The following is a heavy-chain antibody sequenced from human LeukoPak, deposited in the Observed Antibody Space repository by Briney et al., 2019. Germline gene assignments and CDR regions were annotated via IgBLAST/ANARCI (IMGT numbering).Heavy chain of an antibody. J-gene: IGHJ5*02. V-gene: IGHV4-39*01. CDR2: FYYSGIT. CDR1: GGSISGGFYY. D-gene: IGHD3-10*01. Sequence: SETLSLTCTVSGGSISGGFYYWAWIRQPPGKGLEWIGSFYYSGITYYNRSLKSPVTISVDTAKNQFSLNLRYVNAADAAVYYCARRCVRITMVRGTSNWFDPWGQGTLVTVSS. CDR3: ARRCVRITMVRGTSNWFDP.